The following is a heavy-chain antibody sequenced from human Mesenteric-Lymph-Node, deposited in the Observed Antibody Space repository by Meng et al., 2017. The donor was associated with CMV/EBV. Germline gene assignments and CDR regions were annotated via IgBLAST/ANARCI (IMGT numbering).Heavy chain of an antibody. J-gene: IGHJ4*02. CDR3: ARQGSHYYDSSGYQDY. CDR1: GYSFTSYW. V-gene: IGHV5-51*01. CDR2: IYPGDSDT. Sequence: KVSCKGSGYSFTSYWIGWVRQMPGKGLEWMGIIYPGDSDTRYSPSFQGQVTISADKSISTAYLQWSSLKASDTAMYYCARQGSHYYDSSGYQDYWGQGTLVTVSS. D-gene: IGHD3-22*01.